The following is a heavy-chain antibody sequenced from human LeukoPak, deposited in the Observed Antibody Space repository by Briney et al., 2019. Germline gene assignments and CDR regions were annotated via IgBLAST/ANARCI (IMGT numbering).Heavy chain of an antibody. CDR1: GGSISSGDYY. CDR3: ARDRALQGYSSSWYLNWFDP. Sequence: SETLSLTCTVSGGSISSGDYYWSWIRQPPGKGLEWIGYIYYSGSTNYNSSLKSRVTIPVDTSKNQFSLKLSSVTAADTAVYYCARDRALQGYSSSWYLNWFDPWGQGTLVTVSS. J-gene: IGHJ5*02. D-gene: IGHD6-13*01. V-gene: IGHV4-61*08. CDR2: IYYSGST.